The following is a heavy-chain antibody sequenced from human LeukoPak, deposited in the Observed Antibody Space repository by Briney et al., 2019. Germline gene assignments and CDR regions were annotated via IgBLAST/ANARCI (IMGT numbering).Heavy chain of an antibody. CDR2: FDPEDGET. CDR3: ARDLGWELRTGMDV. V-gene: IGHV1-24*01. D-gene: IGHD1-26*01. CDR1: GYTLTELS. Sequence: ASVKVSCKVSGYTLTELSMHWVRQAPGKGLEWMGGFDPEDGETIYAQKFQGRVTMTEDTSTDTAYMELSSLRSDGTAVYYCARDLGWELRTGMDVWGQGTTVTVSS. J-gene: IGHJ6*02.